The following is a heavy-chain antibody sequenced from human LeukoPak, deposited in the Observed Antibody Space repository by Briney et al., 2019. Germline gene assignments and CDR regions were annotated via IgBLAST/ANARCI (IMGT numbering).Heavy chain of an antibody. CDR2: ISYTGSA. Sequence: AETLSLPCTISGGYINSHYWGGTRQPPGKVLEYIGYISYTGSAIYSPSLESRVTISIDASKKQFSLNLRSVNTADTAVYYCARVDLGGSGYFFDLWGQGALVTVSS. J-gene: IGHJ4*02. CDR3: ARVDLGGSGYFFDL. CDR1: GGYINSHY. D-gene: IGHD3-22*01. V-gene: IGHV4-59*11.